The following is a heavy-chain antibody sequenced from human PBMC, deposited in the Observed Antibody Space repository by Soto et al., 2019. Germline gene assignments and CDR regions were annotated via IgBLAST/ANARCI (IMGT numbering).Heavy chain of an antibody. CDR2: ISAYNGNT. J-gene: IGHJ5*02. D-gene: IGHD6-13*01. CDR1: GYTFTSYG. CDR3: ARDSCDSCSSCVNCNLFDL. Sequence: AAVKVSCKASGYTFTSYGISWVRQAPGQGLEWMGWISAYNGNTNYAQKLQGRVTMTTDTSTSTAYMELRSLRSDDTAVYYFARDSCDSCSSCVNCNLFDLWGQGTLVTVSS. V-gene: IGHV1-18*01.